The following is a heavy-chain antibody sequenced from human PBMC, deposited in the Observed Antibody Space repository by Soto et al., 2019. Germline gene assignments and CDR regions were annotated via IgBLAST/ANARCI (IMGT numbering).Heavy chain of an antibody. D-gene: IGHD5-12*01. Sequence: QVQLVQSGAEVKKPGASVKVSCKASGYTFTSYGISWVRQAPGQGLEWMGWISAYNGNTNYAQKLQGRLTMTTDTSTSTAYMGLRSLRSDDTAVYHCAREHLPSVYAVYYYYIDVLGKGTTVTVSS. V-gene: IGHV1-18*01. CDR1: GYTFTSYG. CDR2: ISAYNGNT. CDR3: AREHLPSVYAVYYYYIDV. J-gene: IGHJ6*03.